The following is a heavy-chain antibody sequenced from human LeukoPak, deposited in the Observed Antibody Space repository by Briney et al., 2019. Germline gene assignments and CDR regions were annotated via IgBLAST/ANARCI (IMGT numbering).Heavy chain of an antibody. CDR3: ARGGNYLSAFDI. J-gene: IGHJ3*02. CDR2: IYSGGST. Sequence: GGSLRLSCAASGFTFSSNYMSWVRQAPGKGLEWVSLIYSGGSTFYADSVKGRFTISRDNSKNTLYLQMNSLRAEDTAVYYCARGGNYLSAFDIWGQGTMVTVSS. D-gene: IGHD1-26*01. CDR1: GFTFSSNY. V-gene: IGHV3-53*01.